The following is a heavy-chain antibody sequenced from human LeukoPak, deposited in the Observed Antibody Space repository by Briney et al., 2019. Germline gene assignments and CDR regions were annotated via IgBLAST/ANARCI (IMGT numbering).Heavy chain of an antibody. J-gene: IGHJ5*02. CDR3: ARDSGTTGEVKFDP. Sequence: SETLSLTCTVSGGSISSHYWSWIRQPAGKGLEWIGRIYTSGSTNYNPSLKSQVTMSIDTSKNQFSLKLSSVTAADTAVYYCARDSGTTGEVKFDPWGQGTLVTVSS. CDR1: GGSISSHY. V-gene: IGHV4-4*07. CDR2: IYTSGST. D-gene: IGHD3-10*01.